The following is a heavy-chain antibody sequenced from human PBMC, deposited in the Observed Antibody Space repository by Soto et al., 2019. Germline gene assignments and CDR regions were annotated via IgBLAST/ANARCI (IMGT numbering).Heavy chain of an antibody. CDR3: ARDQRPPYCSSTSCVDY. J-gene: IGHJ4*02. CDR2: IIPILGIA. Sequence: ASVKVSCKASGYTFTNYGISWVRQAPGQGLEWMGRIIPILGIANYAQKFQGRVTITADKSTSTAYMELSSLRSEDTAVYYCARDQRPPYCSSTSCVDYWGQGTLVTVSS. D-gene: IGHD2-2*01. CDR1: GYTFTNYG. V-gene: IGHV1-69*04.